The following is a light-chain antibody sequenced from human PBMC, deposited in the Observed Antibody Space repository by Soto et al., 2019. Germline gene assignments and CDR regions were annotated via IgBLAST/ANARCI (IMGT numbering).Light chain of an antibody. Sequence: QSVLTQPPSTSGTPGQSVTISCSGSPSNIGSNTVNCYQHLTGTAPKLPIHSDNQRPSGVPDRFSGSKSGASASLAISGLQSEDEADYYCSTWDDSLNSWVFGGGTKLTVL. CDR1: PSNIGSNT. CDR3: STWDDSLNSWV. CDR2: SDN. J-gene: IGLJ3*02. V-gene: IGLV1-44*01.